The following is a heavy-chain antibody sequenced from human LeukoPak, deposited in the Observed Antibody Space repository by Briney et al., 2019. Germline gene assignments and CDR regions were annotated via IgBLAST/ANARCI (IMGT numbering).Heavy chain of an antibody. J-gene: IGHJ3*02. D-gene: IGHD5-12*01. CDR2: IYHSGST. V-gene: IGHV4-30-2*01. Sequence: PSQTLSLTCAVSGGSISSGGYSWSWIRQPPGKGLEWIGYIYHSGSTYYNPSLKSRVTISVDGSKNQFSLKLSSVTAADTAVYYCARAVATIRSGVPSDAFDIWGQGTMVTVSS. CDR1: GGSISSGGYS. CDR3: ARAVATIRSGVPSDAFDI.